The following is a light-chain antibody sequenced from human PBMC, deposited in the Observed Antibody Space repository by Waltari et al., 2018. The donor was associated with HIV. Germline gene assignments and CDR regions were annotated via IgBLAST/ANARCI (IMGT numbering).Light chain of an antibody. V-gene: IGKV3-15*01. CDR2: GAS. J-gene: IGKJ1*01. Sequence: ETVMTQSPGTLSASPGERVALSCRASQSVDNKLAWYQQKPGQRPRLLVYGASTGAAGIPDRFSGSGSGTQFTLTITGLQSEDCAVYYCQQYKNWPPLTFGQGTKVEIK. CDR3: QQYKNWPPLT. CDR1: QSVDNK.